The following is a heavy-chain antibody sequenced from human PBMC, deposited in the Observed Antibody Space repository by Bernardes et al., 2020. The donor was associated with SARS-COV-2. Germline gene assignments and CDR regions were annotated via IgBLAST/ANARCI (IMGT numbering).Heavy chain of an antibody. Sequence: TLSLTCTVSGGSISSRGYFWTWIRQHPGKGLEWIGYIYYSGGTYYNPSLKSRVTISVDTSKNQFSLKLSSVTAADTAVYYCARGDGRANLYYYGMDVWG. CDR3: ARGDGRANLYYYGMDV. D-gene: IGHD2-15*01. CDR1: GGSISSRGYF. V-gene: IGHV4-31*03. J-gene: IGHJ6*01. CDR2: IYYSGGT.